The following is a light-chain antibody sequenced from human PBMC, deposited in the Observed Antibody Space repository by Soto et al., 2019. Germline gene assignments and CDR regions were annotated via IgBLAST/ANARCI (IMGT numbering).Light chain of an antibody. CDR2: GAS. CDR3: QQYEAVVT. CDR1: QSLTNNY. V-gene: IGKV3-20*01. J-gene: IGKJ1*01. Sequence: EIVFTQCPGTLSLNQGERATLSCRASQSLTNNYFAWYQQKPGRALRLLIDGASTRATGIPDRFSGSGSGTDFTLTISRLEPEDVAVYYCQQYEAVVTFGQGTQVEIK.